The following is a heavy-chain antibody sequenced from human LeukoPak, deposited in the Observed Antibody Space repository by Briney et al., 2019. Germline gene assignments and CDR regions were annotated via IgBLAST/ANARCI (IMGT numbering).Heavy chain of an antibody. CDR2: IHPSDGDT. J-gene: IGHJ4*02. CDR3: APYPQSGAQEISDN. CDR1: GYTFTNFY. D-gene: IGHD3-10*01. V-gene: IGHV1-46*01. Sequence: ASVKVSCKASGYTFTNFYMHWVRQAPGQGLEWMGLIHPSDGDTKYAQEFQDRVTMTRDTSTSTVYMELSSLRFEDTAVYYCAPYPQSGAQEISDNWGQGTLVTVSS.